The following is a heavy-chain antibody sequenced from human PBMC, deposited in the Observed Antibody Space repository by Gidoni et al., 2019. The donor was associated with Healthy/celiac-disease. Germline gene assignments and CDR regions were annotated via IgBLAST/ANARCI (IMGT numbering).Heavy chain of an antibody. CDR1: GCTCTGYN. Sequence: QAQRVQSGAEVKKPGATAKVPCTASGCTCTGYNMHWVRQAPGQGLEWMGWINPNSGGTNYAQKFQGRVTMTRDTSISTAYMELSRLRSDDTAVYYCARDGVDYYDSSLTNEFDYWGQGTLVTVSS. CDR3: ARDGVDYYDSSLTNEFDY. V-gene: IGHV1-2*02. J-gene: IGHJ4*02. D-gene: IGHD3-22*01. CDR2: INPNSGGT.